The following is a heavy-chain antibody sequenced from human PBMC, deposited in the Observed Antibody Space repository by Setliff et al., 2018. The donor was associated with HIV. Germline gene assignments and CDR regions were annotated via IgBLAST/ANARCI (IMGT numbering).Heavy chain of an antibody. V-gene: IGHV1-46*01. CDR3: ARNQGDSSGWYAGDY. D-gene: IGHD6-19*01. CDR1: GYTFTSYP. CDR2: INTSGGSA. Sequence: GASVTVSCKASGYTFTSYPMHWVRQAPGQGLEWMGVINTSGGSAGYAEKFRGRVTMTRDTSTSTVYMDLRNLRSEDTAVYYCARNQGDSSGWYAGDYWGHGTLVTVSS. J-gene: IGHJ4*01.